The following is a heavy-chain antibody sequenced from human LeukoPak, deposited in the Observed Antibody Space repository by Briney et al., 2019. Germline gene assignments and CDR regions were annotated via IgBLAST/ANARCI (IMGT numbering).Heavy chain of an antibody. CDR2: INHNGNVN. V-gene: IGHV3-7*03. CDR3: ARGGGLDV. CDR1: GFTFSSYS. J-gene: IGHJ6*02. D-gene: IGHD3-16*01. Sequence: GGSLRLSCAASGFTFSSYSMNWVRQAPGEGLEWVASINHNGNVNYYVDSVKGRFTISRDNTKNSLYLQMSNLRAEDTAVYFCARGGGLDVWGQGATVTVSS.